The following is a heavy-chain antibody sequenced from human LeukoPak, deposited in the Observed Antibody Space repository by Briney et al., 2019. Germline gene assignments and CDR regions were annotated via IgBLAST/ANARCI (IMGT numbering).Heavy chain of an antibody. Sequence: SETLSLTCSVSGYSISSGNYWSWIRQPAGKGLEWIGRIYISGSGSTNYNPSLKSRVTMSVDTSKNQFSLKLSSVTAADTAVYYCARDKRVAVAGTYIYYYYMDVWGNGTTVTISS. V-gene: IGHV4-4*07. CDR2: IYISGSGST. CDR1: GYSISSGNY. D-gene: IGHD6-19*01. J-gene: IGHJ6*03. CDR3: ARDKRVAVAGTYIYYYYMDV.